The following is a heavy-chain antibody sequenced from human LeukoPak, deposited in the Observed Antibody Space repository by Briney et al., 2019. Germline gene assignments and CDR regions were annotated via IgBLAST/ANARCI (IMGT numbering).Heavy chain of an antibody. CDR3: AKEGYYDSSGWGNSMDV. J-gene: IGHJ6*02. CDR2: ISYDGSNK. D-gene: IGHD3-22*01. CDR1: GFTFSSYG. V-gene: IGHV3-30*18. Sequence: GRSLRLSCAASGFTFSSYGMHSVRQAPGKGLEWVAVISYDGSNKYYADSVKGRFTISRDNSKNTLYLQMNSLRAEDTAVYYCAKEGYYDSSGWGNSMDVWGQGTTVTVSS.